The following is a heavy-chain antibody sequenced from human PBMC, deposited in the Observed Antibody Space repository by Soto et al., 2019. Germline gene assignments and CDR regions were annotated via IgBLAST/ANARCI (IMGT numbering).Heavy chain of an antibody. D-gene: IGHD2-2*01. V-gene: IGHV3-23*01. CDR2: ISGSGGST. CDR1: GFTFSSYA. CDR3: AKAPSIVVVPAALKIYYYYGMDV. Sequence: GGSLRLSCAASGFTFSSYAMSWVRQAPGKGLEWVSAISGSGGSTYYADSVKGRFTISRDNSKNTLYLQMNSLRAEDTAVYYCAKAPSIVVVPAALKIYYYYGMDVWGQGTTVTVSS. J-gene: IGHJ6*02.